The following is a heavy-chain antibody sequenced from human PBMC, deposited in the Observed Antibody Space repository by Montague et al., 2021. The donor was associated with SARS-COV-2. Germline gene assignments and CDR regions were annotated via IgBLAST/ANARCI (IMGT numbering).Heavy chain of an antibody. Sequence: SETLSLTCAVYGGSFSGYYWNWLRQSAGSGLEWIAEINHSGTANYNPSLKSRVSISVDTSKNQFTLKLTSVTAADTAMYYCAKERGVVRAARTLVALDLWGRGTMVTVSS. CDR3: AKERGVVRAARTLVALDL. J-gene: IGHJ3*01. V-gene: IGHV4-34*01. CDR1: GGSFSGYY. D-gene: IGHD3-3*01. CDR2: INHSGTA.